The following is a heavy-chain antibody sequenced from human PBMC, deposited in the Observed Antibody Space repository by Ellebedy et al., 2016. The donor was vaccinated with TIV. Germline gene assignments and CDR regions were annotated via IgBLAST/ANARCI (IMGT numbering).Heavy chain of an antibody. Sequence: SETLSLTXTVYDGSLTDHYCSWIRQPPGKGLEWIGYLYYTGSTNYTPSLKSRVTMSVDRTKNQFSLKLSSVTAADTAVYYFARFVYSGDKLDYWGQGTLVTVSS. J-gene: IGHJ4*02. CDR3: ARFVYSGDKLDY. V-gene: IGHV4-59*11. CDR2: LYYTGST. CDR1: DGSLTDHY. D-gene: IGHD4-17*01.